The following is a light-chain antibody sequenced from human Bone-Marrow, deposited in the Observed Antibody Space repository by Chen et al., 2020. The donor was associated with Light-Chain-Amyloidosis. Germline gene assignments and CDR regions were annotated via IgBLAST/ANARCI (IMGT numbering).Light chain of an antibody. CDR3: QQYKSYTFT. Sequence: DIRMTQCPPTLSASVGDRVTITCRASQDIGDWLAWFQQKPGKAPNLLIYKASNLQRGVPSRFTGSGSGTEFTLTIDSLQPDDFALYFCQQYKSYTFTFGQGTQL. V-gene: IGKV1-5*03. J-gene: IGKJ2*01. CDR2: KAS. CDR1: QDIGDW.